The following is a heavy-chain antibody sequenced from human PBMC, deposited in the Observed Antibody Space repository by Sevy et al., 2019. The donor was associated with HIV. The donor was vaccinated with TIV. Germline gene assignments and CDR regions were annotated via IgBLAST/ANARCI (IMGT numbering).Heavy chain of an antibody. Sequence: SETLSLTCAVYGGSFNTYQWSWIRQPPGKGLEWIGEINPSGATNYSPSLKSRVTISADKSNNQFSLRLSSVTAADTAVYYCAKSYDYLWGSYRQGWFDPWGQGTLVTVS. V-gene: IGHV4-34*01. CDR2: INPSGAT. CDR3: AKSYDYLWGSYRQGWFDP. J-gene: IGHJ5*02. D-gene: IGHD3-16*02. CDR1: GGSFNTYQ.